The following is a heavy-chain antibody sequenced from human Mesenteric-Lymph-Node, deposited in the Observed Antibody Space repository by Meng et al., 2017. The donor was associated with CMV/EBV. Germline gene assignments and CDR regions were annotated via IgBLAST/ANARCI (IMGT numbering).Heavy chain of an antibody. V-gene: IGHV3-48*03. Sequence: GGSLRLSCEASGFTFSTYGMNWVRQAPGEGLEWLSYIGNSGSMVYYADSVKGRFTISRDNAKNSLYLQMNSLRAEDTAVYYCAKDWGSGWYKGNYWYFDLWGRGTLVTVSS. D-gene: IGHD6-19*01. CDR2: IGNSGSMV. J-gene: IGHJ2*01. CDR3: AKDWGSGWYKGNYWYFDL. CDR1: GFTFSTYG.